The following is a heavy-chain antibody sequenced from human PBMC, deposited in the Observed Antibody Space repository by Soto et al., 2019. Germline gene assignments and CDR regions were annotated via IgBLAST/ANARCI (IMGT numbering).Heavy chain of an antibody. D-gene: IGHD2-21*01. CDR1: GYSFTDYF. Sequence: ASVKVSCKAFGYSFTDYFAHWERQAPGQGPEWMGIINPDGGTTGYAQKFQGRVTLTSDTSTNTLYMELRSLTSDDTAVYYCASLIGVDVLRDYWGQGTRVAFSS. V-gene: IGHV1-46*01. CDR3: ASLIGVDVLRDY. CDR2: INPDGGTT. J-gene: IGHJ4*01.